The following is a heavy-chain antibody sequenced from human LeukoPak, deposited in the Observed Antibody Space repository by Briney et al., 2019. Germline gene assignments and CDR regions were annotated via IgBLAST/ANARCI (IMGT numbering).Heavy chain of an antibody. V-gene: IGHV4-39*07. Sequence: SETLSLTCTVSGGSISTYYWGWIRQPPGKGLEWIGSIYYSGSTHYNPSLESRVTISVDTSKNQFSLKLSSVTAADTAVYYCARVGQPDSSGCYHGSDAFDVWGQGTMVTVSS. J-gene: IGHJ3*01. CDR2: IYYSGST. CDR1: GGSISTYY. D-gene: IGHD3-22*01. CDR3: ARVGQPDSSGCYHGSDAFDV.